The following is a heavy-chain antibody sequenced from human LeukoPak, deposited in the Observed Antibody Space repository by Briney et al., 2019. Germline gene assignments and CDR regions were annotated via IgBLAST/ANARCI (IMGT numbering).Heavy chain of an antibody. CDR3: VKASSSSPQYNWFDA. J-gene: IGHJ5*02. Sequence: GGSLRLSCTASGFTFSTYAMSWVRQAPGKGLEWVSVVSGTGGRTYYADSVKGRFTISRDNSKNTLYLQMNSLRAEDTALYYCVKASSSSPQYNWFDAWGQGTLVTVSS. CDR2: VSGTGGRT. D-gene: IGHD6-6*01. CDR1: GFTFSTYA. V-gene: IGHV3-23*01.